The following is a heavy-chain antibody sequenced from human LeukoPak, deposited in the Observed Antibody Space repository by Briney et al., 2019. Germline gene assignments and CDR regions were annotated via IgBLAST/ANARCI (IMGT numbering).Heavy chain of an antibody. CDR1: GYTFTSYG. CDR2: ISAYNGNT. D-gene: IGHD3-16*02. V-gene: IGHV1-18*04. CDR3: ARDSITFGGVIVTL. J-gene: IGHJ3*01. Sequence: GASVKVSCMASGYTFTSYGISWVRQAPGQGLEWMGWISAYNGNTNYAQKLQGRVTMTTDTSTSTAYMELRSLRSDDTAVYYCARDSITFGGVIVTLWGQGTMVTVSS.